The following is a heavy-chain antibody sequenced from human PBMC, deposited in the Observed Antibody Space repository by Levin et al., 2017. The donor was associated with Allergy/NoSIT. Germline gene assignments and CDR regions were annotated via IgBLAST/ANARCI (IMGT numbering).Heavy chain of an antibody. CDR3: ARVPTSYDYVWGSYRWGAFDI. CDR1: GDSVSSNSAA. J-gene: IGHJ3*02. Sequence: SQTLSLTCAISGDSVSSNSAAWNWIRQSPSRGLEWLGRTYYRSKWYNDYAVSVKSRITINPDTSKNQFSLQLNSVTPEDTAVYYCARVPTSYDYVWGSYRWGAFDIWGQGTMVTVSS. V-gene: IGHV6-1*01. D-gene: IGHD3-16*02. CDR2: TYYRSKWYN.